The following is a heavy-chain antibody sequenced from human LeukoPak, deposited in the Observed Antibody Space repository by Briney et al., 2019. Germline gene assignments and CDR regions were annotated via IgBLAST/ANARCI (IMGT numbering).Heavy chain of an antibody. D-gene: IGHD2-15*01. Sequence: PSETLSLTCTVSGGSISGSSYYWGWIRQPPGKGLEWIGSIYRDGSTYYNPSLKSRVTISVDTSKNQFSLKLSSVTAADTAVYYCTRRAYCGGGTCYSDYWGQGTLVTVSS. J-gene: IGHJ4*02. CDR3: TRRAYCGGGTCYSDY. V-gene: IGHV4-39*01. CDR1: GGSISGSSYY. CDR2: IYRDGST.